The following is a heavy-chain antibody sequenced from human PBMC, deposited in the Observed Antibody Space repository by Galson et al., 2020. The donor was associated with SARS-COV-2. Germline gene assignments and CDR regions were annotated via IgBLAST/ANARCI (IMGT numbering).Heavy chain of an antibody. D-gene: IGHD1-26*01. CDR2: IIPIFGTA. V-gene: IGHV1-69*13. CDR3: ARGGWSGSYSAYYYYYMGV. Sequence: SVKVSCKASGGTFSSYAISWVRQAPGQGLEWMGGIIPIFGTANYAQKFQGRVTITADESTSTAYMELSSLRSEDTAVYYCARGGWSGSYSAYYYYYMGVWGKGTTVTVAS. CDR1: GGTFSSYA. J-gene: IGHJ6*03.